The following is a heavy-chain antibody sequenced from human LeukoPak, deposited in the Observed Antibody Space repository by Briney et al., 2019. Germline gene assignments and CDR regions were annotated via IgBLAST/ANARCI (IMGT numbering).Heavy chain of an antibody. Sequence: GESLKISCKGSGYSFTSYWIGWVRQMPGKGLEWMGIIYPGDSDTRYSPSFQGQVTISADKSISTAYLQWSSLKASDTAMYYCASAPTLYCGGDCSPEIISYWGQGTLVTVSS. J-gene: IGHJ4*02. CDR2: IYPGDSDT. CDR3: ASAPTLYCGGDCSPEIISY. CDR1: GYSFTSYW. V-gene: IGHV5-51*01. D-gene: IGHD2-21*01.